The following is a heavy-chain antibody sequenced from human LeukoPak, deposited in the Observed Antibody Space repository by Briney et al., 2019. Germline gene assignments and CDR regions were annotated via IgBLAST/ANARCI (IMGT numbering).Heavy chain of an antibody. D-gene: IGHD1-1*01. Sequence: ASVKVSCKASGYTFMSYGISWVRQAPGQGLEWMGWISAYDGNTNYVQKLQGRVTMTRNTSISTAYMELSSLRSEDTAVYYCARVLGKATAAGPALGYWGQGTLVIVSS. CDR3: ARVLGKATAAGPALGY. V-gene: IGHV1-18*01. J-gene: IGHJ4*02. CDR2: ISAYDGNT. CDR1: GYTFMSYG.